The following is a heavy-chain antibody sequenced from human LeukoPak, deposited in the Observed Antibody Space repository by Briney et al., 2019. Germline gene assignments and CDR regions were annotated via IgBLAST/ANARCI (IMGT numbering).Heavy chain of an antibody. CDR2: ISNGNT. V-gene: IGHV4-59*01. D-gene: IGHD5-18*01. CDR1: GGSISTYY. J-gene: IGHJ5*02. Sequence: SETLSLTCSVAGGSISTYYWNWIRQTPGKGLEWIGHISNGNTECNPSLTSRVTISVDTSKNQISLKLTSVTAADTAVYYCARDKARSYGRYFDPWGQGALVTVSS. CDR3: ARDKARSYGRYFDP.